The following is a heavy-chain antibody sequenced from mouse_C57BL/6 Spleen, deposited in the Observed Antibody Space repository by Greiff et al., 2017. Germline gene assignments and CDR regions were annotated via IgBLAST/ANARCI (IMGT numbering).Heavy chain of an antibody. CDR2: IYPGGGYT. CDR3: ARDGDWDVGIDY. V-gene: IGHV1-63*01. J-gene: IGHJ2*01. D-gene: IGHD4-1*01. Sequence: QVQLQQSGAELVRPGTSVKMSCKASGYTFTNYWIGWAKQRPGHGLEWIGDIYPGGGYTNYNQKFKGKATLTADKSSSTAYMQFSSLTSEDSAIYYCARDGDWDVGIDYWGQGTTLTVSS. CDR1: GYTFTNYW.